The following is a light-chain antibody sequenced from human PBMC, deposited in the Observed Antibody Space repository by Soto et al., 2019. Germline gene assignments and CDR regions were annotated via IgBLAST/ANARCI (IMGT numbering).Light chain of an antibody. CDR3: QQRSNWPPYT. CDR1: QSVSSY. Sequence: EIVLTQSPATLYLSPGERATLACRASQSVSSYLAWYQQKPGQAPRLLIYVASNRATGIPARFSDSGTGTAFTLTIGSLEPEDVAVYYCQQRSNWPPYTFAQGTKLEIK. J-gene: IGKJ2*01. CDR2: VAS. V-gene: IGKV3-11*01.